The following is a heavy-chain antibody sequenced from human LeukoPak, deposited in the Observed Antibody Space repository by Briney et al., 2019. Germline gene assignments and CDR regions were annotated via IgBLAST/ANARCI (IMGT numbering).Heavy chain of an antibody. J-gene: IGHJ5*02. CDR3: ARELLSGDWFDP. Sequence: ASVKVSCKASGYTFTGYYMHWVRQAPGQGLEWMGWINPNSGGTNYAQEFQGRVTMTRDTSISTAYMELSRLRSDDTAVYYCARELLSGDWFDPWGQGTLVTVSS. CDR2: INPNSGGT. CDR1: GYTFTGYY. D-gene: IGHD3-9*01. V-gene: IGHV1-2*02.